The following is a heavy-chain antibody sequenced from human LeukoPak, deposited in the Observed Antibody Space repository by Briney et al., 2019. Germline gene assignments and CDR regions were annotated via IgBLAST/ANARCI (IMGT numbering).Heavy chain of an antibody. V-gene: IGHV1-69*05. CDR3: ATDSRPDDKYDYCMVV. D-gene: IGHD1-14*01. CDR2: IIPIFGTP. CDR1: GGTFKTYG. Sequence: SVKVSCKASGGTFKTYGFSWVRQAPGQGLEWMGGIIPIFGTPNYAQKFQGRVTITTDESTSTAYMEVSSLRSDDTAVYYCATDSRPDDKYDYCMVVWGKGTTVTVSS. J-gene: IGHJ6*03.